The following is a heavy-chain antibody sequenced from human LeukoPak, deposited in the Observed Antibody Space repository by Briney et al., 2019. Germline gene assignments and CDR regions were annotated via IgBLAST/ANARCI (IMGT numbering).Heavy chain of an antibody. J-gene: IGHJ4*02. CDR2: IYYSGST. CDR3: ARGPQQWLVRD. CDR1: GGSISSYY. V-gene: IGHV4-59*12. D-gene: IGHD6-19*01. Sequence: SETLSLTCTVSGGSISSYYWSWIRQPPGKGLEWIGYIYYSGSTNYNPSLKSRVTISVDTSKNQFSLKLSSVTAADTAVYYCARGPQQWLVRDWGQGTLVTVSS.